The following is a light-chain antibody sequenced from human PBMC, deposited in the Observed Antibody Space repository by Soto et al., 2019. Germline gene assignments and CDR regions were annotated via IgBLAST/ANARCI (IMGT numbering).Light chain of an antibody. Sequence: DIQMTQSPSSLSSSVGDRVTITCRASQNIKRYLNWYQQIPGKAPKLLIYAASGLQSGVPPRFSGSGSGTDFTLTISSLQPEDFATYYCQQSCSTPYTFGPGTKLEIK. CDR2: AAS. V-gene: IGKV1-39*01. CDR3: QQSCSTPYT. CDR1: QNIKRY. J-gene: IGKJ2*01.